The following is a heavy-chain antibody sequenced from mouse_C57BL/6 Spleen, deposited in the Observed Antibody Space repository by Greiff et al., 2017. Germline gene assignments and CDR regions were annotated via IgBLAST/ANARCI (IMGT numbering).Heavy chain of an antibody. V-gene: IGHV1-61*01. CDR2: IYPSDSET. J-gene: IGHJ2*01. Sequence: QVQLQQPGAELVRPGSSVKLSCKASGYTFTSYWLDWVKQRPGQGLQWIGNIYPSDSETHYNQKFKDKATLTVDKSSSTAYMQLSSLTSEDSAVYYCARERDYYGSTLDYWGQGTTLTVSS. CDR1: GYTFTSYW. CDR3: ARERDYYGSTLDY. D-gene: IGHD1-1*01.